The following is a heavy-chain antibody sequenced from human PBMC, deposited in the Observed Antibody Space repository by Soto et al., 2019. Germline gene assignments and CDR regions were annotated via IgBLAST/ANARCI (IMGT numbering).Heavy chain of an antibody. D-gene: IGHD3-3*01. CDR1: GFILSSSA. Sequence: PGGSLRLSCAASGFILSSSAMSWVRQAPGRGLEWVSAISGSGTRTYYADSVKGRFTISGERPKNTVYLQMNSLRAEDTAVYYCAKGPTIFGVVITYEYYYGMDVWGQGTTVTVSS. J-gene: IGHJ6*02. CDR3: AKGPTIFGVVITYEYYYGMDV. V-gene: IGHV3-23*01. CDR2: ISGSGTRT.